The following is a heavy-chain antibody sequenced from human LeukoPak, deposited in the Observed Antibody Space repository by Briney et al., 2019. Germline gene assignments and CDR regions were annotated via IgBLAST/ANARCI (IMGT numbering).Heavy chain of an antibody. CDR2: MNPNSGNT. CDR1: GYTFTTYD. CDR3: ARRVGSGWPVQH. V-gene: IGHV1-8*01. Sequence: ASVKVSCKASGYTFTTYDINWVRQATGQGLEWMGWMNPNSGNTGYAQKFQGRVTMTRNTSISTAYMELRSLRSEDTAVYYCARRVGSGWPVQHWGQGTLVTVSS. D-gene: IGHD6-19*01. J-gene: IGHJ1*01.